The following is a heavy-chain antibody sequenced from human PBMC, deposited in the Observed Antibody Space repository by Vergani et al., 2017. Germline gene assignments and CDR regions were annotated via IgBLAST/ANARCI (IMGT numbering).Heavy chain of an antibody. CDR2: VDPEDGET. J-gene: IGHJ6*02. D-gene: IGHD4-17*01. V-gene: IGHV1-69-2*01. Sequence: EVQLVQSGAEVKKPGATMKISCKVSGYTFTDHYMHWVTQDPGKGLEWMGLVDPEDGETIYAEKFKGRVTIAADTSTDTAHLELSSLRSEDTAVYYCATPQTVTTGGMEVWGQGTTVIVSS. CDR3: ATPQTVTTGGMEV. CDR1: GYTFTDHY.